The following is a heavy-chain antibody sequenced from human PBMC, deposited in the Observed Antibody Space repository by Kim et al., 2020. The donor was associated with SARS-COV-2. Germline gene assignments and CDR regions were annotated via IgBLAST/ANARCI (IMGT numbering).Heavy chain of an antibody. D-gene: IGHD6-19*01. Sequence: VKGRFTISRDNSKNTLYLQMNSLRAEDTAVYYCAKGPSSGWSRYYYGMDVWGQGTTVTVSS. V-gene: IGHV3-23*01. CDR3: AKGPSSGWSRYYYGMDV. J-gene: IGHJ6*02.